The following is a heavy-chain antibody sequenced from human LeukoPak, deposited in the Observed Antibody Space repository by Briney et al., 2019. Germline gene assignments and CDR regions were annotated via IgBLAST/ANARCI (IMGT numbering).Heavy chain of an antibody. CDR2: IYSGGST. D-gene: IGHD5-18*01. V-gene: IGHV3-53*01. CDR1: GFTVSSNY. J-gene: IGHJ4*02. Sequence: GGSLRLSCAASGFTVSSNYMSWVRQAPGKGLEWVSVIYSGGSTYYADSVKGRFTISRDNSKNTLYLQMNSLRAEDTAVYYCARSDGYSYGYFDYWGQGTLVTVSS. CDR3: ARSDGYSYGYFDY.